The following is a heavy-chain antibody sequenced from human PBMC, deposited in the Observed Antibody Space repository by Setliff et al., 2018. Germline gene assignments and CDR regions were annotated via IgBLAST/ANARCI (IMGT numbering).Heavy chain of an antibody. Sequence: GGSLRLSCAAYGSTVSIFSMHWVRQAPVKGLEWVATISDDGTNESDADSVKGRFTVFRDNSKNTLYLQMITLRSEDTAVYYCARDTRDKYVSSGYYLSLDSWGQGSLVTVSS. CDR2: ISDDGTNE. CDR1: GSTVSIFS. D-gene: IGHD3-22*01. J-gene: IGHJ4*02. V-gene: IGHV3-30*03. CDR3: ARDTRDKYVSSGYYLSLDS.